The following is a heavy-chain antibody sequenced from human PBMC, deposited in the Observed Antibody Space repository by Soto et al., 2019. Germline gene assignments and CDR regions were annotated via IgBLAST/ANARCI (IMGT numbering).Heavy chain of an antibody. J-gene: IGHJ4*02. Sequence: EVQLLESGGGLVQPGGSLRLSCAASGFTFSSYAMSGVRQAPGKGLEWVSTISGSGGSTYYADSVKGRFTISRDNSKNTLYLQVNSLRAEDTAVYYCAKCSPRYSSGLKAYDFDYWGQGTLVTVSS. D-gene: IGHD6-19*01. CDR3: AKCSPRYSSGLKAYDFDY. CDR1: GFTFSSYA. V-gene: IGHV3-23*01. CDR2: ISGSGGST.